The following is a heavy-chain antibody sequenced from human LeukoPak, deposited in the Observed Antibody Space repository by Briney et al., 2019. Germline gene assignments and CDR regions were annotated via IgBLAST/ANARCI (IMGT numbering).Heavy chain of an antibody. Sequence: ASVKVSCKASGYTFTSYGISWVRQAPGQGLEWMGWISAYNGNTNYAQKLQGRVTMTRDTSISTAYMELSRLRSDDTAVYYCARAQLVLRFLFGYWGQGTLVTVSS. V-gene: IGHV1-18*01. CDR2: ISAYNGNT. J-gene: IGHJ4*02. CDR1: GYTFTSYG. CDR3: ARAQLVLRFLFGY. D-gene: IGHD3-3*01.